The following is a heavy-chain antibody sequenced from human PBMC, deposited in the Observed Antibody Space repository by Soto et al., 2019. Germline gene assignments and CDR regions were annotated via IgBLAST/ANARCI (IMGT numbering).Heavy chain of an antibody. CDR3: ARLEMATEYYYYGMDV. J-gene: IGHJ6*02. Sequence: QVQLQESGPGLVKPSETLSLTCTVSGGSISSYYWSWIRQPPGKGLEWIGYIYYSGSTNYNPSLKSRVTISVDTSKNQCSLKLSSVTAADTAVYYCARLEMATEYYYYGMDVWGQGTTVTVSS. V-gene: IGHV4-59*08. CDR2: IYYSGST. CDR1: GGSISSYY. D-gene: IGHD5-12*01.